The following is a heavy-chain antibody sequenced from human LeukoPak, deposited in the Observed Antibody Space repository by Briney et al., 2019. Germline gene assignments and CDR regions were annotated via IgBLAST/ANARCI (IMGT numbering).Heavy chain of an antibody. Sequence: AGGSLRLSCAASGFTFSSYWMSWVRQAPGKGLEWVANIKQDGSEKYYVDSVKGRFTISRDNAKNSLYLQMNSLRAEDTAVFYCARGAHVLLWPSTWFDPWGQGTLVTVSS. CDR3: ARGAHVLLWPSTWFDP. D-gene: IGHD3-10*01. V-gene: IGHV3-7*01. J-gene: IGHJ5*02. CDR1: GFTFSSYW. CDR2: IKQDGSEK.